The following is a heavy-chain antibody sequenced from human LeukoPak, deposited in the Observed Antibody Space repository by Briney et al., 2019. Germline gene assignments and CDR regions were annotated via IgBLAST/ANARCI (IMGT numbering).Heavy chain of an antibody. Sequence: GRSLRLSCGACGFTFSSYGMHWVRQAPGKGLEWVAVISYDGSNKYYADSVKGRFTISRDNSKNTLYLQMNSLRAEDTAVYYCATWRGSGWYYFDYWGQGTLVTVSS. CDR2: ISYDGSNK. J-gene: IGHJ4*02. V-gene: IGHV3-30*03. CDR3: ATWRGSGWYYFDY. D-gene: IGHD6-19*01. CDR1: GFTFSSYG.